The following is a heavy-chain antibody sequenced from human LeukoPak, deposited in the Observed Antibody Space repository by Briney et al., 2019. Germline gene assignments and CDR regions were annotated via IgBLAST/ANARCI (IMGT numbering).Heavy chain of an antibody. D-gene: IGHD2-2*01. CDR1: GFTVSSNY. J-gene: IGHJ4*02. CDR3: TSPAGNDY. CDR2: ITSSTSYI. V-gene: IGHV3-21*01. Sequence: GGALRLSCAASGFTVSSNYMSWVRQAPGKGLEWVSSITSSTSYIYYADSVKGRFTISRDNAKNSLYLQMNSLRAEDTALYYCTSPAGNDYWGQGTLVTVSS.